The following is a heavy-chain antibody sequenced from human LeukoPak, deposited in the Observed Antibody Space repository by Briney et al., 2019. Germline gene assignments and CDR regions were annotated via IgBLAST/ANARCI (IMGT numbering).Heavy chain of an antibody. CDR3: TGNYYGSGSYADFDY. D-gene: IGHD3-10*01. CDR1: VFTFSGPA. Sequence: GGSLRLSCAASVFTFSGPALHWVRQASGHGLKWVGRIRSTANGYATAYAASVKGRFTISRDDSKNTAYLQMDSLKTEDTAVYYCTGNYYGSGSYADFDYWGQGTLVTVSS. J-gene: IGHJ4*02. CDR2: IRSTANGYAT. V-gene: IGHV3-73*01.